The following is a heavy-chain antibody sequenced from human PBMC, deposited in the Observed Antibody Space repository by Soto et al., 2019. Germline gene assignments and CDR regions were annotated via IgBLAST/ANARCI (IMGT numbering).Heavy chain of an antibody. J-gene: IGHJ4*02. D-gene: IGHD6-6*01. Sequence: EVQLLESGGGLEKPGGSLRLSCAASGFTFSNYAMSWVRQDPGKGLEWLSVISGGGGRTWYADSVKGRFTISRDNSKNTVYLQMNSLSAEDTAVYYCAKGSASARPYYFDYWGQGTLVTVSS. CDR2: ISGGGGRT. CDR3: AKGSASARPYYFDY. V-gene: IGHV3-23*01. CDR1: GFTFSNYA.